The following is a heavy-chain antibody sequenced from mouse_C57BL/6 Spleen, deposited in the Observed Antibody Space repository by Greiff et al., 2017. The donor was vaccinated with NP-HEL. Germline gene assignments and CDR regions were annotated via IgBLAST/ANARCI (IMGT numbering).Heavy chain of an antibody. CDR2: IYPGSGST. CDR3: AREGYDYDVNFDV. J-gene: IGHJ1*03. CDR1: GYTFTSYW. Sequence: QVQLQQPGAELVKPGASVKMSCKASGYTFTSYWITWVKQRPGQGLEWIGDIYPGSGSTNYNEKFKSKATLTVDTSSSTAYMQLSSLTSEDSAVYYCAREGYDYDVNFDVWGTGTTVTVSS. D-gene: IGHD2-4*01. V-gene: IGHV1-55*01.